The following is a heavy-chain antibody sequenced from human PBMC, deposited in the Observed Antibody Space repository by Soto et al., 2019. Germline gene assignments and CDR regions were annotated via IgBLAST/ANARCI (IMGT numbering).Heavy chain of an antibody. Sequence: GGSLRLSCAASGFTFSSYSMNWVRQAPGKGLEWVSYYVDSVKGRFTISRDNAKNSLYLQMNSLRAEDTAVYYCAREGGWLVLSAFDYWGQGTLVTVSS. D-gene: IGHD6-19*01. CDR1: GFTFSSYS. V-gene: IGHV3-48*04. CDR3: AREGGWLVLSAFDY. J-gene: IGHJ4*02.